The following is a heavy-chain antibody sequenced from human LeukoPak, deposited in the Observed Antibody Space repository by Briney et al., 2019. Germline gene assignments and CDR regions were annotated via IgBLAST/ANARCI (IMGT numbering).Heavy chain of an antibody. V-gene: IGHV1-69*06. CDR2: IIPIFGTA. CDR1: GGTFSSYA. Sequence: SVKVSCKASGGTFSSYAISWVRQAPGQGLEWMGGIIPIFGTANYAQKFQGRVTITADKSTSTAYMGLSSLGSDDTAVYYCARDGRGSRSSWFDPWGQGTLVIVSS. CDR3: ARDGRGSRSSWFDP. D-gene: IGHD3-10*01. J-gene: IGHJ5*02.